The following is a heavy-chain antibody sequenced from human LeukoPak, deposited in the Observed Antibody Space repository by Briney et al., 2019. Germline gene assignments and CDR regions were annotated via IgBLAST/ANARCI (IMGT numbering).Heavy chain of an antibody. CDR2: IWYDGSNK. CDR1: GFTFNSYA. V-gene: IGHV3-33*01. CDR3: ARDERGYYHSGAFFGAIDY. J-gene: IGHJ4*02. D-gene: IGHD3-22*01. Sequence: GKSLRLSCATSGFTFNSYAMHWVRQAPGKGLEWVAFIWYDGSNKYYADSVRGRFTMSRDNSKNTLYLQMSGLRAEDTAVYYCARDERGYYHSGAFFGAIDYWGQGTLVTVSS.